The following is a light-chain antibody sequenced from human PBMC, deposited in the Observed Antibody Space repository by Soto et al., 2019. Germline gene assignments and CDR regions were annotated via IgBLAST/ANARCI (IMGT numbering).Light chain of an antibody. CDR3: QQYGSTQWT. CDR2: GAS. J-gene: IGKJ1*01. CDR1: QSVSSNY. Sequence: EIVLTQSPGTLSLSPGERATLSCRASQSVSSNYLAWYQQRPGQAPMLLIYGASSRATGIADRFSGSGSGTDFTLTISRLEPEDFAVYYCQQYGSTQWTFGQGTKVEIK. V-gene: IGKV3-20*01.